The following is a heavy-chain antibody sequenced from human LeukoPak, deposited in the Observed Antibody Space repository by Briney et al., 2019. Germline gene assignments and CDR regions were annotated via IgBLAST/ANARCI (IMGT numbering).Heavy chain of an antibody. J-gene: IGHJ5*02. CDR1: GGSISSSSYY. CDR2: IYYSGST. Sequence: SETLSLTCTVSGGSISSSSYYWGWIRQPPGKGLEWIGSIYYSGSTYYNPSLMSRVTISVDTSKNQFSLKLSSVTAADTAVYYCARENRYCSGGSCYNHWGQGTLVTVSS. CDR3: ARENRYCSGGSCYNH. D-gene: IGHD2-15*01. V-gene: IGHV4-39*02.